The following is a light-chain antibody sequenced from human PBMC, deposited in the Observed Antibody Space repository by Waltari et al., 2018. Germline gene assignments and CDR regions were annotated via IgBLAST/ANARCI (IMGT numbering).Light chain of an antibody. Sequence: DIQMTQSPSSLSASVGDIVTFTCRASQGISNSLVWFQQKPGKPPTLLIYGASHLQTGVPSRFSGSGSGTDFSVTISSLQPEDFATYYCQQSYSHPYTFGQGTKVEIK. CDR2: GAS. CDR3: QQSYSHPYT. V-gene: IGKV1-39*01. J-gene: IGKJ2*01. CDR1: QGISNS.